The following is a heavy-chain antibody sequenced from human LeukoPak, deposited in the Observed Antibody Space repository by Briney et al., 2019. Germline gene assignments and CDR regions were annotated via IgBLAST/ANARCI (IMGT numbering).Heavy chain of an antibody. CDR1: GYTFTSYG. CDR2: MNPNSGNT. CDR3: ARGYGGDSNYRAPVDY. Sequence: ASVKVSCKASGYTFTSYGINWVRQATGQGLEWMGWMNPNSGNTGYAQKFQGRVTITRNTSISTAYMELSSLRSEDTAVYYCARGYGGDSNYRAPVDYWGQGTLVTVSS. D-gene: IGHD4-11*01. V-gene: IGHV1-8*03. J-gene: IGHJ4*02.